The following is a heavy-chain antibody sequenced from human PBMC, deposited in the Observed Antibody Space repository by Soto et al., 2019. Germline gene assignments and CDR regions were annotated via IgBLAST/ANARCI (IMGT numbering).Heavy chain of an antibody. V-gene: IGHV1-8*01. CDR1: GYTFTSYD. Sequence: ASVKVSCKASGYTFTSYDINWVRQATGQGLEWMGWMNPNSGNTGYAQKFQGRVTMTRNTSISTAYMELSSLRSEDTAVYYCARGRTNYYGSGSYYGDDYYYYMDVWGKGTTVTV. D-gene: IGHD3-10*01. J-gene: IGHJ6*03. CDR2: MNPNSGNT. CDR3: ARGRTNYYGSGSYYGDDYYYYMDV.